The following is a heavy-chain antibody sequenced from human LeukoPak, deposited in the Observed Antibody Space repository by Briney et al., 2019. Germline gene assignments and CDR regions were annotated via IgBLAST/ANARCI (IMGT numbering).Heavy chain of an antibody. Sequence: GGSLRLSCAASGFTVSSNYMSWVRQAPGKGLEWVSVIYSGGSTYYADSVKGRFTISRDNSKNTLYLQMNSLRAEDTAVYYCARVRPGIAAAAYDYWGQGTLVTVSS. CDR3: ARVRPGIAAAAYDY. J-gene: IGHJ4*02. D-gene: IGHD6-13*01. V-gene: IGHV3-53*01. CDR2: IYSGGST. CDR1: GFTVSSNY.